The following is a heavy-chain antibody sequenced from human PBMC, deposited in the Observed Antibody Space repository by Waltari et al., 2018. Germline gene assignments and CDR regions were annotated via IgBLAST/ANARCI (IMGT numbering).Heavy chain of an antibody. Sequence: EVQLVESGGGLVHPGRSLRLSCTTSGFRFGASAISWVRQAQGKGMEWVGVIRSKGDGGTTEYGASVQGRFTISRDDSRSIAYLQMNRLKTEDTAIYDCARRRSGYYSSFDYWGQGILVTVSS. D-gene: IGHD3-22*01. CDR3: ARRRSGYYSSFDY. CDR2: IRSKGDGGTT. V-gene: IGHV3-49*04. J-gene: IGHJ4*02. CDR1: GFRFGASA.